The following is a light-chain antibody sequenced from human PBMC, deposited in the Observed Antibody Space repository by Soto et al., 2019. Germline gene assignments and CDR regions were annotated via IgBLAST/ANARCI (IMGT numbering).Light chain of an antibody. CDR3: QQYGSSPRRLT. J-gene: IGKJ4*01. Sequence: EIVLTQSPGTLSLSPGERATLSCRASQSVSSSYLAWYQQKPGQAPRLLIYGASGRATGIPDRFSGSGSGTDFTLTISRLEPEDFAVYYCQQYGSSPRRLTFGGGTKVEIK. CDR2: GAS. V-gene: IGKV3-20*01. CDR1: QSVSSSY.